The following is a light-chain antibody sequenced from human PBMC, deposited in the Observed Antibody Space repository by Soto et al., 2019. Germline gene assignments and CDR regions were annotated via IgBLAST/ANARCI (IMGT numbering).Light chain of an antibody. CDR3: QQYDSSPVT. J-gene: IGKJ1*01. Sequence: EIVLTQSPGTLSLSPGERATLSCRASQSVSSSYLAWYRQKPGQAPRLLIYGATSRATGIPDRFSGSGSGTDFTLTISRLEPEDFAVYYCQQYDSSPVTFGQGTKVEIK. CDR2: GAT. CDR1: QSVSSSY. V-gene: IGKV3-20*01.